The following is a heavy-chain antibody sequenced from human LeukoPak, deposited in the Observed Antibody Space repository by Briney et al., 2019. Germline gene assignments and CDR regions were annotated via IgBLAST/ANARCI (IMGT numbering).Heavy chain of an antibody. J-gene: IGHJ3*02. CDR1: GGSISSGGYY. D-gene: IGHD1-14*01. CDR3: ARSTGHHDAFDI. CDR2: IYYSGST. V-gene: IGHV4-31*03. Sequence: SQTLSLTCTVSGGSISSGGYYWSWIRQHPGKGLEWIGYIYYSGSTYYNPSLKSRVTISVDTSKNQFSLKLSSVTAADTAVYYCARSTGHHDAFDIWGQGTMVTVSS.